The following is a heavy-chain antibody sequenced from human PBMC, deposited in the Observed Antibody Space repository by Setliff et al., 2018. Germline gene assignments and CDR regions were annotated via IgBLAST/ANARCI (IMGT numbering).Heavy chain of an antibody. Sequence: SETLSLTCTVSGGSISSSSYYWGWIRQPPGKGLECIGSIYYSGSTYYNPSLKSRVTISVDTSKNQFSLKLSSVTAADTAVDYCARFAGSSWVDYWGQGTRVTVS. D-gene: IGHD6-13*01. CDR1: GGSISSSSYY. J-gene: IGHJ4*02. CDR3: ARFAGSSWVDY. CDR2: IYYSGST. V-gene: IGHV4-39*07.